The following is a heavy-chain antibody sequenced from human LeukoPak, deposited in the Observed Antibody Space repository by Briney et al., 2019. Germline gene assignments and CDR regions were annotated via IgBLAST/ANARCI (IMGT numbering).Heavy chain of an antibody. CDR1: GGSISSSSYY. CDR3: ARVSFIAAAGTANNPYDY. Sequence: KPSETLSLTCTVSGGSISSSSYYWGWIRQPPGKGLEWIGSIYYSGSTHYNPSLKSRVTISVDTSKNQFSLKLSSVTAADTAVYYCARVSFIAAAGTANNPYDYWGQGTLVTVSS. D-gene: IGHD6-13*01. CDR2: IYYSGST. J-gene: IGHJ4*02. V-gene: IGHV4-39*07.